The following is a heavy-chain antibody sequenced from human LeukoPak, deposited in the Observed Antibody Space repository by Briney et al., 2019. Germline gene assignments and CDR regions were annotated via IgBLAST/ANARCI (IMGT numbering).Heavy chain of an antibody. CDR1: GFTFSSYW. CDR2: IKQDGSDK. J-gene: IGHJ3*02. CDR3: ARGTNWPYAFDI. V-gene: IGHV3-7*03. Sequence: GGSLRLSCAASGFTFSSYWMSWVRQAPGEGLEWVANIKQDGSDKYYADSMKGRFTISRDDAKNSLYLQMNSLRAEDTAVYYCARGTNWPYAFDIWGRGTMVTVSS. D-gene: IGHD1-1*01.